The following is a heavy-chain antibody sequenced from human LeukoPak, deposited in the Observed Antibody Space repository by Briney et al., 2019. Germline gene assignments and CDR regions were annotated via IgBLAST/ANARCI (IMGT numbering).Heavy chain of an antibody. V-gene: IGHV1-46*01. CDR3: ARGEEDIVVVPAAADY. J-gene: IGHJ4*02. D-gene: IGHD2-2*01. CDR2: INPSGGST. CDR1: GYTFTSDY. Sequence: GASVRVPSKASGYTFTSDYMHWVRQAPGQRLQWMGIINPSGGSTSYAQKFQGRVTMTRDTSISTASMELSRLRSDDTAVYYCARGEEDIVVVPAAADYWGQGTLVTVSS.